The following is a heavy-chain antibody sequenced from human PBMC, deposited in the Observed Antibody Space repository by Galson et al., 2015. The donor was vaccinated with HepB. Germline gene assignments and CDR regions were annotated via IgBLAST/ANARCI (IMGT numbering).Heavy chain of an antibody. Sequence: SLRLSCAASGFIFRSFGMHWVRQAPGKGLEWVAVIWYDGSNIYYADSVKGRFTISRDTSKNTLYLQMNSPRAEDTAVYYCAKEALPDYGGITGFESWGQGTLVTVSS. CDR3: AKEALPDYGGITGFES. J-gene: IGHJ4*02. CDR1: GFIFRSFG. CDR2: IWYDGSNI. D-gene: IGHD4-23*01. V-gene: IGHV3-33*03.